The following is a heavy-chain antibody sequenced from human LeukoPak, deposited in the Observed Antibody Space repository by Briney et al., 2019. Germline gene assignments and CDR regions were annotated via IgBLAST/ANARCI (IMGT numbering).Heavy chain of an antibody. CDR2: INPSGDST. CDR3: ARDYGQQLVLNWFDP. J-gene: IGHJ5*02. Sequence: ASVKVSCKASGYTFTSYYMHWVRQAPGQGLEWMGIINPSGDSTSYAQKFQGRVTMTRDMSTSTVYMELSSLRSEDTAVYYCARDYGQQLVLNWFDPWGQGTLVTVSS. D-gene: IGHD6-13*01. CDR1: GYTFTSYY. V-gene: IGHV1-46*01.